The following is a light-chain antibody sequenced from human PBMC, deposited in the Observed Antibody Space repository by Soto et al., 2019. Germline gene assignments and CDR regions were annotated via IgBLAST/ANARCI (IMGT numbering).Light chain of an antibody. J-gene: IGKJ4*01. CDR1: QRVSNS. Sequence: DTLLKQSPATLSLSPGERVTLSCRATQRVSNSLAWYQQKSGQAPRLLIYDASFRATGIPARFSGSGTGTDFTLTISSLQAEDVAVYYCQQYYSTPLTFGGGTKVDIK. CDR3: QQYYSTPLT. V-gene: IGKV3-11*01. CDR2: DAS.